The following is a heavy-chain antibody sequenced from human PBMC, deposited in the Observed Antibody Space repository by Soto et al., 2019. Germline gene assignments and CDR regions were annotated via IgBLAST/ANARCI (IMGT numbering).Heavy chain of an antibody. D-gene: IGHD6-19*01. V-gene: IGHV3-30*18. CDR1: GFTFSDYA. J-gene: IGHJ4*02. CDR2: VSHDGRNT. CDR3: AKRGRQWLVPSDFNY. Sequence: VQLVESGGGVVQPGRSLRLSCAASGFTFSDYAMHWVRQAPGKGLEWVAVVSHDGRNTHYAVSVKGRFTISRDSSKNTVTLAMTSLRAEDTAVYYCAKRGRQWLVPSDFNYWGQGALVTVSS.